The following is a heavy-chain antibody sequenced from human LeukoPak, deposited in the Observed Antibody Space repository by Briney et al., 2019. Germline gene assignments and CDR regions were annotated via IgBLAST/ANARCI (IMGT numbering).Heavy chain of an antibody. V-gene: IGHV1-69*01. CDR2: IIPIFGTA. D-gene: IGHD4-23*01. CDR3: ARDGFGGGRDAFDI. J-gene: IGHJ3*02. CDR1: GGTFSSYA. Sequence: ASVKVSCKASGGTFSSYAISWVRQAPGQGLEWMGGIIPIFGTANYAQKFQGRVTITADESTSTAYMELSSLRAEDTAVYYCARDGFGGGRDAFDIWGQGTMVTVSS.